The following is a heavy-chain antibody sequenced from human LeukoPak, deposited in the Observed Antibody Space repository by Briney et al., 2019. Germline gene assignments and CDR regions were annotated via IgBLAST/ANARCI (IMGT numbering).Heavy chain of an antibody. D-gene: IGHD2-2*01. CDR1: GFTFSSYW. V-gene: IGHV3-7*01. CDR3: ATRKCSISACRASSYRCMDD. CDR2: IKEDGGEA. J-gene: IGHJ6*03. Sequence: GGSLRLSCAASGFTFSSYWMHWVRQAPGKGLEWVANIKEDGGEANYVGSVKGRFTVSRDNAKQSLYLQMNSLRVEDTAIYYCATRKCSISACRASSYRCMDDWGKGTTVTVSS.